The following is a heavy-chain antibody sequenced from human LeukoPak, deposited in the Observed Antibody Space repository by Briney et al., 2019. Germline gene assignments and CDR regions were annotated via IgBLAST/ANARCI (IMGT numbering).Heavy chain of an antibody. V-gene: IGHV3-74*01. D-gene: IGHD2-2*01. J-gene: IGHJ5*02. CDR2: INSDGSST. CDR3: ARDLKEYQLLVGIDP. Sequence: GGSLRLSCAASGFTFSSYWMHWVRQAPGKGLMWVSRINSDGSSTSYADSVKGRFTISRDNAKNTLYLQMNSLRAEDTAVYYCARDLKEYQLLVGIDPWGQGTLVTVSS. CDR1: GFTFSSYW.